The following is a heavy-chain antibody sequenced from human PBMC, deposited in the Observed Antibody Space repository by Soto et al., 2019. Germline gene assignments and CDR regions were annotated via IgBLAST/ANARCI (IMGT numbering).Heavy chain of an antibody. CDR1: GGSISSGTW. CDR3: ARSWPAVLNGFYCPDMEV. CDR2: IYHSGSP. Sequence: SETLSLTCAVSGGSISSGTWWRWVRQPPVRGLEWIGEIYHSGSPNYNPSLKSRVTMSVDKSNNQFSLKLNSVTAADTAVYYCARSWPAVLNGFYCPDMEVWAQGSTVTVSS. D-gene: IGHD2-2*01. J-gene: IGHJ6*01. V-gene: IGHV4-4*02.